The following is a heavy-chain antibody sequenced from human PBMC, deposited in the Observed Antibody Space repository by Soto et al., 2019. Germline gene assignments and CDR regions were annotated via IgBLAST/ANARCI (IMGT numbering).Heavy chain of an antibody. D-gene: IGHD3-10*01. CDR2: IWFDGSNK. Sequence: GGSLRLSCAVSGLTFSGSGFHWVRQAPGKGLEWVALIWFDGSNKYYGDSVKGRFTISRDNSKNTVYLQMDSLRVEDSAVYYCAKDRGVNHLDYWGQGTLVTVSS. J-gene: IGHJ4*02. V-gene: IGHV3-33*06. CDR1: GLTFSGSG. CDR3: AKDRGVNHLDY.